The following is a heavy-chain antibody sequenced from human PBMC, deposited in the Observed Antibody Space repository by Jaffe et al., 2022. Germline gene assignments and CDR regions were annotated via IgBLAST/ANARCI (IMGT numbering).Heavy chain of an antibody. D-gene: IGHD3-16*02. Sequence: QVQLVQSGAEVKKPGASVKVSCKASGYTFTSYDINWVRQATGQGLEWMGWMNPNSGNTGYAQKFQGRVTMTRNTSISTAYMELSSLRSEDTAVYYCARGRVKGAEVYDYIWGSYRYYFDYWGQGTLVTVSS. J-gene: IGHJ4*02. CDR2: MNPNSGNT. CDR3: ARGRVKGAEVYDYIWGSYRYYFDY. CDR1: GYTFTSYD. V-gene: IGHV1-8*01.